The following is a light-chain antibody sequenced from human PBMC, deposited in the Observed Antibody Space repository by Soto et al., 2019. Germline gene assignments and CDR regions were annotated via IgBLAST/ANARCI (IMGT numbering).Light chain of an antibody. CDR1: QTLRNK. CDR2: GGF. V-gene: IGKV3-15*01. Sequence: IVLTQSPGTLSVSPWERVILSCRASQTLRNKLAWYQQKPGQAPRLLIYGGFTRATGIPARFSGSGSGTEFTLTINSLQSEDFAIYYWQQHNAWPRSFGPGTKLDRK. J-gene: IGKJ3*01. CDR3: QQHNAWPRS.